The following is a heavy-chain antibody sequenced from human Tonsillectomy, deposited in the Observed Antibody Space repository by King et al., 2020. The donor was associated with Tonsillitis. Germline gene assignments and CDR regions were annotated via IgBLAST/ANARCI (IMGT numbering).Heavy chain of an antibody. Sequence: VQLVESGGGLVKPGGSLRLSCAASGFTFSRHSMTWVRQAPGKGLEWVSSISSNSNYISYADSLKGRFTISRDNAKNSVSLQMSSLRAEDTAVYYCAIAQHSTLRWESEYYYYYMDVWGKGTTVTVSS. V-gene: IGHV3-21*01. CDR2: ISSNSNYI. J-gene: IGHJ6*03. D-gene: IGHD1-26*01. CDR3: AIAQHSTLRWESEYYYYYMDV. CDR1: GFTFSRHS.